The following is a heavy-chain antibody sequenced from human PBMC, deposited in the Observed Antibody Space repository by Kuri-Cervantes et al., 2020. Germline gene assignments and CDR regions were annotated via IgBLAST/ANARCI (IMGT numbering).Heavy chain of an antibody. CDR1: GFTFSSYW. CDR2: INSDGSST. V-gene: IGHV3-74*01. Sequence: GGSLRLSCAASGFTFSSYWMHWVRQAPGKGLVWVSRINSDGSSTSYADSVKGRFTISRDNAKDSLYLQMNSLRDEDTAVYYCATNRRWLQFPYYYGMDVWGQGTTVTVSS. D-gene: IGHD5-24*01. CDR3: ATNRRWLQFPYYYGMDV. J-gene: IGHJ6*02.